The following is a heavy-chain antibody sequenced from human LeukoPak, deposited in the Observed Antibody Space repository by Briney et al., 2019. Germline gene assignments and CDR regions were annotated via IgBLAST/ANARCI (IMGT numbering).Heavy chain of an antibody. CDR1: GITFSRFW. D-gene: IGHD3-3*01. CDR2: IKQDGSEK. J-gene: IGHJ4*02. CDR3: ARDFKFYDFWSGYYTAYYFDY. V-gene: IGHV3-7*01. Sequence: PGGSLRLSCAASGITFSRFWMSWVRQAPGKGLEWVANIKQDGSEKYYVDSVKGRFTISRDNAKNSLYLQMNSLRAEDTAVYYCARDFKFYDFWSGYYTAYYFDYWGQGTLVTVSS.